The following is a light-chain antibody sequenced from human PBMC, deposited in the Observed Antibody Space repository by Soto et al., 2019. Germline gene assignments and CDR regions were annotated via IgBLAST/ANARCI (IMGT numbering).Light chain of an antibody. J-gene: IGKJ2*01. CDR3: QQYNDWPPYT. CDR1: QSVSSN. Sequence: EIVMTQSPATVSVSPGEPATLSCRASQSVSSNLAWYQQKPGQPPRLLIFYASARATGVPARFSSRGSGTEFILTISRLQSEDFAVYYCQQYNDWPPYTFGQGTKVDIK. CDR2: YAS. V-gene: IGKV3-15*01.